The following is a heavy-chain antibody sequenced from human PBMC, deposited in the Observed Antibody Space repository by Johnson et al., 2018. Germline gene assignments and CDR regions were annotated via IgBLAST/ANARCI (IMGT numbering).Heavy chain of an antibody. V-gene: IGHV3-30-3*01. CDR2: ISYDGSNK. Sequence: QVQLVQSGGGVVQXGRSLRLSCAASGFTFSSYAMHWVRQAPGKGLEWVAVISYDGSNKYYADSVKGRFTIPRDNSKNTLYLQMNSLRAEATAVSYCARDPSVGLGVFQHWGQGTLVTVSS. J-gene: IGHJ1*01. D-gene: IGHD2-8*01. CDR1: GFTFSSYA. CDR3: ARDPSVGLGVFQH.